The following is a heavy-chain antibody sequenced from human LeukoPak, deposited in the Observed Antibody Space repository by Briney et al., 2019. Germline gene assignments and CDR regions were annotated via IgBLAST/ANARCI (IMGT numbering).Heavy chain of an antibody. Sequence: GGSLRLSCAASGFSFSTYAMHWVRQAPGKGPHWVAVIWYDGRKKYYVDSVKGRFTISRDNSKNTLYLQMNSLRAEDTAVYYCARDRTGPNRGYSYGQETYWGQGTLVTVSS. CDR1: GFSFSTYA. V-gene: IGHV3-33*01. CDR3: ARDRTGPNRGYSYGQETY. D-gene: IGHD5-18*01. J-gene: IGHJ4*02. CDR2: IWYDGRKK.